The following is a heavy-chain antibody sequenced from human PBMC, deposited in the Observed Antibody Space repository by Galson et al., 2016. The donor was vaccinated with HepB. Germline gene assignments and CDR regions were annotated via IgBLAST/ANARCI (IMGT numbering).Heavy chain of an antibody. Sequence: TLSLTCIVSGDSSSSGTYYWSWIRQSAGKGLEWIGRIYPSGTTNYNPSLKSRVTISLDTSNNQFSLKLDSVTAADTAVYYCARDFTYWGQGALVTVSS. V-gene: IGHV4-61*02. J-gene: IGHJ4*02. CDR1: GDSSSSGTYY. CDR2: IYPSGTT. CDR3: ARDFTY.